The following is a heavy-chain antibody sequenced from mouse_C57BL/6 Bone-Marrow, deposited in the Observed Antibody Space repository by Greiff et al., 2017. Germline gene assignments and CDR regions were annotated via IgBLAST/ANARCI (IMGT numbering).Heavy chain of an antibody. CDR1: GFTFSDYY. CDR2: ISNGGGST. J-gene: IGHJ3*01. Sequence: EVKLVESGGGLVQPGGSLKLSCAASGFTFSDYYMYWVRQTPEKRLEWVAYISNGGGSTYYPDTVKGRFTISRDNAKNTLYLQMSRLKSEDTAMYYCARPGPFAYWGQGTLVTVSA. CDR3: ARPGPFAY. V-gene: IGHV5-12*01.